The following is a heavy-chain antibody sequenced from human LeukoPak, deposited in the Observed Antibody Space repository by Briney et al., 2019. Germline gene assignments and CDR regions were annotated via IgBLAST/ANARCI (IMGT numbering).Heavy chain of an antibody. J-gene: IGHJ4*02. CDR2: TSYDGSNK. V-gene: IGHV3-30-3*01. CDR1: GFTFSSYA. Sequence: PGGSLRLSCAASGFTFSSYAMPWVRQAPGKGLEWVAVTSYDGSNKYYADSVKGRFTISRDNSKNTLYLQMNSLRAEDTAVYYCARSGSSGYYPFFDYWGQGTLVTVSS. D-gene: IGHD3-22*01. CDR3: ARSGSSGYYPFFDY.